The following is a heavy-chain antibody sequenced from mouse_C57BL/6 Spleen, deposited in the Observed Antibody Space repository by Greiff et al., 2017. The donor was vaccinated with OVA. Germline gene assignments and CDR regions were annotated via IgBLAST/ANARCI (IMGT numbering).Heavy chain of an antibody. J-gene: IGHJ1*03. Sequence: VQLQQPGAELVRPGSSVKLSCKASGYTFTSYWMHWVKQRPIQGLEWIGNIDPSDSETHYNQKFKDKATLTVDKSSSTAYMQLSSLTSEDSAVYYCARGYSNYEWYFDVWGTGTTVTVSS. CDR3: ARGYSNYEWYFDV. V-gene: IGHV1-52*01. CDR2: IDPSDSET. CDR1: GYTFTSYW. D-gene: IGHD2-5*01.